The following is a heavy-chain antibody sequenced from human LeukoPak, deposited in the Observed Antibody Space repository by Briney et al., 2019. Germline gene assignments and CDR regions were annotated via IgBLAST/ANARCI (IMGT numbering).Heavy chain of an antibody. V-gene: IGHV4-39*07. CDR3: AREIAAAGKNWFDP. CDR2: IYYSGST. D-gene: IGHD6-13*01. J-gene: IGHJ5*02. CDR1: GGSISSSSYY. Sequence: PSETLSLTCTVSGGSISSSSYYWGWIRQPPGKGLEWIGSIYYSGSTYYNPSLKSRVTISVDTSKNQFSLKLSSVTAADTAVYYCAREIAAAGKNWFDPWGQGTLVTVSS.